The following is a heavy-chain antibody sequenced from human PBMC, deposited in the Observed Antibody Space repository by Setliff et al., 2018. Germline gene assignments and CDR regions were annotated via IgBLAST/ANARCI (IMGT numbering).Heavy chain of an antibody. J-gene: IGHJ4*02. CDR3: ARASGGARGVFFDY. CDR2: IHHSGKA. Sequence: SETLSLTCAVSGFSISSGYYWGWIRQPPGKGLEWIVNIHHSGKAYYNPSLKSRVTISVDTSKNQFSLKLSSVTAADTAVYYCARASGGARGVFFDYWGQGTLVTVSS. D-gene: IGHD3-10*01. CDR1: GFSISSGYY. V-gene: IGHV4-38-2*01.